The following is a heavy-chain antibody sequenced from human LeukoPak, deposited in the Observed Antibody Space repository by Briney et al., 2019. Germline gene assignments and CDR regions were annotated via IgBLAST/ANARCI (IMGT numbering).Heavy chain of an antibody. CDR3: AKPTIPARPFLTYLYYYLDV. CDR1: EFTFSSFA. D-gene: IGHD6-6*01. Sequence: GGSLRLSCAASEFTFSSFAMSWVRQAPGRGLEWISSISGPGDKTHYTDSVKGRFTISRDNSKNTLYLYMNTLRAADTAVYCCAKPTIPARPFLTYLYYYLDVWGEGATVIVSS. V-gene: IGHV3-23*01. CDR2: ISGPGDKT. J-gene: IGHJ6*03.